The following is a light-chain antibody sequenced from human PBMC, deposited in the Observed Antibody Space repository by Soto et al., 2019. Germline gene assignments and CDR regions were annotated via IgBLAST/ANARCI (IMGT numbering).Light chain of an antibody. Sequence: EIVLTQSPGTLSLSPGERATLSCRASQSVSSSYVVWYQQRPGQPPRLLIYGTTNRAAGIPDRFTGTGSGTDFTLIIYRLEPEDSAVYYCQQYGSSALTFGGGTKVEIK. J-gene: IGKJ4*01. CDR2: GTT. CDR1: QSVSSSY. V-gene: IGKV3-20*01. CDR3: QQYGSSALT.